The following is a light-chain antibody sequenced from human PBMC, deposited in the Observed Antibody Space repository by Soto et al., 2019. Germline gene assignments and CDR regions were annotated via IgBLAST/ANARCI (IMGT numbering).Light chain of an antibody. CDR2: AAS. CDR3: QQLNSWLT. CDR1: QGISSY. Sequence: AIRMTQSPSSLSASTGDRVTITCRASQGISSYLAWYQQKPGKAPKLLIYAASTLQSGVPSRFSGSGSGTDFTLTISCLQSEDFATYYCQQLNSWLTFGGGTKVEIK. V-gene: IGKV1-8*01. J-gene: IGKJ4*01.